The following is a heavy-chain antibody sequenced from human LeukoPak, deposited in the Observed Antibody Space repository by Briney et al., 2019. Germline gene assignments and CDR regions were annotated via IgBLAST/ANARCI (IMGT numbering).Heavy chain of an antibody. V-gene: IGHV3-30*04. J-gene: IGHJ4*02. CDR2: ISYDGSNK. CDR1: GFTFSSYA. CDR3: ASDRY. Sequence: PGGSLTLSCAASGFTFSSYAMHWVRQAPGKGLEWVAVISYDGSNKYYADSVKGRFTISRDNSKNTLYLQMNSLRAEDTAVYYCASDRYWGQGTLVAVSS.